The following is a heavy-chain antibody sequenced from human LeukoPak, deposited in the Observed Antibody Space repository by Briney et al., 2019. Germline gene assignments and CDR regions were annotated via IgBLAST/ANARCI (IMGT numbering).Heavy chain of an antibody. J-gene: IGHJ6*03. CDR1: GFTFSSYS. D-gene: IGHD3-10*01. Sequence: TGGSLRLSCAASGFTFSSYSMNWVRQAPGKGLEWVSSISSSSSYIYYADSVKGRFTISRDNAKNSLYLQMNSLRAEDTAVYYCARSSQRITMVFYYYCMDVWGKGTTVTVSS. V-gene: IGHV3-21*01. CDR2: ISSSSSYI. CDR3: ARSSQRITMVFYYYCMDV.